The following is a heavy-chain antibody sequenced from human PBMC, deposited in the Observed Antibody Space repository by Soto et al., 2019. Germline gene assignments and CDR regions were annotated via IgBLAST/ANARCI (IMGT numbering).Heavy chain of an antibody. CDR3: AKNQGVELVPLATVDWFDP. V-gene: IGHV3-23*01. Sequence: GGSLRLSCAASGFIFENFGMCWVRQAPGKGLEWISSISGSGFKKYYADSVKGRFTISRDNSKSTVYLELNNLSAEDTAVYHCAKNQGVELVPLATVDWFDPWGQGSVVTVSS. D-gene: IGHD1-26*01. J-gene: IGHJ5*02. CDR1: GFIFENFG. CDR2: ISGSGFKK.